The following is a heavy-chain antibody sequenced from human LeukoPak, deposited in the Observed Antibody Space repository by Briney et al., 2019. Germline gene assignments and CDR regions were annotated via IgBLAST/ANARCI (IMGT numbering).Heavy chain of an antibody. CDR2: ISSSSSTI. J-gene: IGHJ6*02. CDR3: ARELGSLLGDYYGMDV. V-gene: IGHV3-48*04. CDR1: GFTFSSYS. D-gene: IGHD7-27*01. Sequence: TGGSLRLSCAASGFTFSSYSMNWVRQAPGKGLEWVSYISSSSSTIYYADSVKGRFTISRDNAKNSLYLQMNSLRAEDTAVYYCARELGSLLGDYYGMDVWGQGTTVTVSS.